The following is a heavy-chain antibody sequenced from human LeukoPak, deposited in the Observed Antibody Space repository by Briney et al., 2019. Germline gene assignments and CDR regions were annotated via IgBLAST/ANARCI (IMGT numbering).Heavy chain of an antibody. V-gene: IGHV4-31*03. Sequence: PSQTLSLTCTVSGGSISSGGYYWSWLRQHPGKGLERIGYIYYSGSTYYNPSLKSRVTISVDTSKNQFSLKLSSVTAADTAVYYCARELLYYDILYGMDVWGQGTTVTVSS. J-gene: IGHJ6*02. CDR3: ARELLYYDILYGMDV. CDR1: GGSISSGGYY. D-gene: IGHD3-9*01. CDR2: IYYSGST.